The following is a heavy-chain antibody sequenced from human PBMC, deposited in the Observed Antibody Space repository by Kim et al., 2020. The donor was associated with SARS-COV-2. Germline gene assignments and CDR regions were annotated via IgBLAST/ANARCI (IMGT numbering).Heavy chain of an antibody. CDR2: ISSSSSYI. CDR1: GFTFSSYS. J-gene: IGHJ4*02. Sequence: GGSLRLSCAASGFTFSSYSMNWVRQAPGKGLEWVSSISSSSSYIYYADSVKGRFTISRDNAKNSLYLQMNSLRAEDTAVYYCASGDVGDTAMVDYWGQGTLVTVSS. V-gene: IGHV3-21*01. CDR3: ASGDVGDTAMVDY. D-gene: IGHD5-18*01.